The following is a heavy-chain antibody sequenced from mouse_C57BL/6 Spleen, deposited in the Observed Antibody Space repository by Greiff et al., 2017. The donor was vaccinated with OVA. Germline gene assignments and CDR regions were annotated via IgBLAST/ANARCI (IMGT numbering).Heavy chain of an antibody. D-gene: IGHD1-1*01. V-gene: IGHV1-50*01. CDR1: GYTFTSYW. CDR3: ARPLTETYFDV. CDR2: IDPSDSYT. J-gene: IGHJ1*03. Sequence: VQLQQPGAELVKPGASVKLSCKASGYTFTSYWMQWVKQRPGQGLEWIGEIDPSDSYTNYNQKFKGKATLTVDTSSSTAYMQLSSLTSEDSAVYYCARPLTETYFDVWGTGTTVTVSS.